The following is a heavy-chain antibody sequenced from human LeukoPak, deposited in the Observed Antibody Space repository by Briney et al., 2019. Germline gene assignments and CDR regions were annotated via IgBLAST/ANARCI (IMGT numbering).Heavy chain of an antibody. V-gene: IGHV1-18*04. Sequence: ASVKVSCKASGYTFTSYAITWVRQAPGQGLEWMGWISTYNGNTNYAQTVQGRVTMTTDTSTRTVYMELRSLIVDDTAVYYCARGLEWLTRRHTWFDPWGQGTLVTVSS. D-gene: IGHD3-3*01. J-gene: IGHJ5*02. CDR3: ARGLEWLTRRHTWFDP. CDR2: ISTYNGNT. CDR1: GYTFTSYA.